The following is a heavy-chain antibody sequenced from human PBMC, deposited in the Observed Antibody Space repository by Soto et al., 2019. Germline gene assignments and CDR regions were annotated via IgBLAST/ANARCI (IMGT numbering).Heavy chain of an antibody. CDR2: IKVDGREE. CDR1: GFIFRRFW. Sequence: GGSLRLSCSASGFIFRRFWMAWVRQAPGKGLEWVATIKVDGREENYLDSVHGRFTISRDDAKNSLFLQMSSLRGDDTAVYFCAGELNGYGRFDYWGLGTPVTVSS. J-gene: IGHJ4*02. CDR3: AGELNGYGRFDY. D-gene: IGHD5-12*01. V-gene: IGHV3-7*01.